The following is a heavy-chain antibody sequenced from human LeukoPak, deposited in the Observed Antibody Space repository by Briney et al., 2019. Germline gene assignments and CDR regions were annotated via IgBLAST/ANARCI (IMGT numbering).Heavy chain of an antibody. V-gene: IGHV4-39*07. D-gene: IGHD6-13*01. Sequence: SETLSLTCTVSGGSISSSSYYWGWLRQPPGKGLEWIGSIYYSGSTYYNPSLKSRVTISVDTSKNQFSLKLSSVTAADTAVYYCARDGKSSSWYVDYWGQGTLVTVSS. J-gene: IGHJ4*02. CDR2: IYYSGST. CDR3: ARDGKSSSWYVDY. CDR1: GGSISSSSYY.